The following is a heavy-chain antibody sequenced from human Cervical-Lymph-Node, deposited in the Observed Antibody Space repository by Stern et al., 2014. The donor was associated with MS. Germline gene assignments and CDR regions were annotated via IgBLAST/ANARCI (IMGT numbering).Heavy chain of an antibody. Sequence: VQLQESGGGLVKPGGSLRLSCAASGFTFSSYSMNWVRQAPGKGLEWVSSISSSSRYIYYADSVKGRLTISRDNAKNSLYLQMNSLRVDDTAVYYCAKSIAAALDWFDPWGQGTLVTVSS. CDR1: GFTFSSYS. D-gene: IGHD6-13*01. V-gene: IGHV3-21*01. CDR2: ISSSSRYI. J-gene: IGHJ5*02. CDR3: AKSIAAALDWFDP.